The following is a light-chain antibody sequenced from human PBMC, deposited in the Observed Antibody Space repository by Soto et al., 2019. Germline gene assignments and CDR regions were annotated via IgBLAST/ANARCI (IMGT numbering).Light chain of an antibody. CDR1: QSVSSSY. CDR3: QQYSGSRT. Sequence: EIVLTQSPGTLSLSPGERATLSCRASQSVSSSYLAWYHQKPGQAPRLLIYGASSRATGIPDRFSGSGSGTDFTLTISRLEPEDFAVYYCQQYSGSRTFGQGTKVEIK. V-gene: IGKV3-20*01. J-gene: IGKJ1*01. CDR2: GAS.